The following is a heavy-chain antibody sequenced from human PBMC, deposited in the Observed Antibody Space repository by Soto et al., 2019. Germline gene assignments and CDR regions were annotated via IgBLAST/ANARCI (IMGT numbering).Heavy chain of an antibody. V-gene: IGHV5-51*01. D-gene: IGHD6-6*01. CDR2: IYPGDSDT. J-gene: IGHJ6*03. Sequence: GESLKISCKGSGYSFTSYWIGWVRQMPGKGLEWMGIIYPGDSDTRYSPSFQGQVTISADKSISTAYLQWSSLKASDTAMYYCARAARPPAAYYYYYYMDVWGKGTTVTVSS. CDR3: ARAARPPAAYYYYYYMDV. CDR1: GYSFTSYW.